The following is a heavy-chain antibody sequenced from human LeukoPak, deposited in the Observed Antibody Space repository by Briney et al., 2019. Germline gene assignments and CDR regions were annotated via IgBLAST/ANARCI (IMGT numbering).Heavy chain of an antibody. D-gene: IGHD3-16*01. Sequence: PSETLSLTCTVSGGSISSYYWSWIRQPPGTGLEWIGYIYYSGSTNYNPSLKSRVTISVDTSKNQFSLKLSSVTAADTAVYYCARDGADYDAFDIWGQGTMVTVSS. CDR2: IYYSGST. CDR3: ARDGADYDAFDI. V-gene: IGHV4-59*12. J-gene: IGHJ3*02. CDR1: GGSISSYY.